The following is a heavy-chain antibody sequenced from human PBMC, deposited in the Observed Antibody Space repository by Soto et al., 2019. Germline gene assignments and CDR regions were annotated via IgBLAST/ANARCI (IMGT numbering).Heavy chain of an antibody. CDR1: GFTFSSYA. D-gene: IGHD7-27*01. CDR3: ANKLGAG. J-gene: IGHJ4*02. V-gene: IGHV3-23*01. Sequence: EVQLLESGGGLVQPGGSLRLSCAASGFTFSSYAMSWFRQAPGKGLEWVSAISGSGGSTYYADSVKGRFTIGRDNSKNTMYLIMSSLRDEDTAVYYCANKLGAGWCQGTMDTVSS. CDR2: ISGSGGST.